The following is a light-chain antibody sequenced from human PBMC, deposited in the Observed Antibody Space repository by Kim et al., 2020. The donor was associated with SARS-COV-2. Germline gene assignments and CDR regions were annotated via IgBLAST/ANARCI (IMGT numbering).Light chain of an antibody. V-gene: IGKV1D-8*01. Sequence: VIWMTQSPSLLSASTGDRVSISCRMSQGIANFLAWYQQRPGKAPELLIYAATTLQSGVPSRFSGSGSGTDFTLTITGLQSGDFAIYYCQQYYSFPYTFGQGTTLEI. CDR3: QQYYSFPYT. J-gene: IGKJ2*01. CDR2: AAT. CDR1: QGIANF.